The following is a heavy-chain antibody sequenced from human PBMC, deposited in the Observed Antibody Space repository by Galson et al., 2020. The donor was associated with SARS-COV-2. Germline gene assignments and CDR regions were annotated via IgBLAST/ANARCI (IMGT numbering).Heavy chain of an antibody. Sequence: GGSLRLSCAASGFTFSSYGMHWVRQPPGTGLERVAVLWSDGSNNSYADSVKGRFTISRANSTNTLYLQMNSERAEDTAVYYGAREGVSDKVRVESGLGYWGQGTLVTVCS. CDR2: LWSDGSNN. J-gene: IGHJ4*02. D-gene: IGHD5-18*01. CDR3: AREGVSDKVRVESGLGY. CDR1: GFTFSSYG. V-gene: IGHV3-33*01.